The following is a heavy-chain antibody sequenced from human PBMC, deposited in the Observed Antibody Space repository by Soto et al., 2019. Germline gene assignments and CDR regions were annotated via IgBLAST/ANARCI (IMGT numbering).Heavy chain of an antibody. V-gene: IGHV3-48*03. J-gene: IGHJ4*02. D-gene: IGHD6-13*01. Sequence: PGWSLRLSCAASGFTFSSSEMSWVRQAPGKGLEWVSYTSSSGSTTHYADSVKGRFTISRDNAKHSLYLQMNSLRAEDTAVYYCAKGGSHGILKHIAAAGTHYFDYWGQGTLVTVSS. CDR3: AKGGSHGILKHIAAAGTHYFDY. CDR1: GFTFSSSE. CDR2: TSSSGSTT.